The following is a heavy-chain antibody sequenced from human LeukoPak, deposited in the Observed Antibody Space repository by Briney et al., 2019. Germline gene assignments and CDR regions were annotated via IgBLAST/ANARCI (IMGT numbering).Heavy chain of an antibody. V-gene: IGHV3-13*04. CDR3: ARVPAMVRGVTNMGLNYYYGMDV. D-gene: IGHD3-10*01. J-gene: IGHJ6*02. CDR1: GFTFSSYD. CDR2: IGTAGDT. Sequence: GGSLSLSCAASGFTFSSYDMHWVRQATGKGLEWVSAIGTAGDTYYPGSVKGRFTISRENAKNSLYLQMNSLRAGDTAVYYCARVPAMVRGVTNMGLNYYYGMDVWGQGTTVTVSS.